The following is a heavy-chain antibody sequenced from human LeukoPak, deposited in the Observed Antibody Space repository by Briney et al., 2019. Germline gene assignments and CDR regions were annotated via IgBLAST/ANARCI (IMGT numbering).Heavy chain of an antibody. Sequence: PSQTLSLTCTVSGGSISSGGYYWGWIRQPPGKGLEWIGSIYYSGSTYYNPSLKSRVTISVDTSKNQFSLKLSSVTAADTAVYYCARYMSSSDYYYMDVWGKGTTVTVSS. J-gene: IGHJ6*03. CDR2: IYYSGST. D-gene: IGHD6-13*01. CDR1: GGSISSGGYY. CDR3: ARYMSSSDYYYMDV. V-gene: IGHV4-39*01.